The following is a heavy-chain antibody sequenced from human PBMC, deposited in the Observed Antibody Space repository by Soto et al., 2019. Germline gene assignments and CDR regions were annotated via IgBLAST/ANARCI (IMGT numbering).Heavy chain of an antibody. CDR1: GFRFSSYG. D-gene: IGHD3-16*02. CDR3: ARDRQVYVWGGYRLSNELDL. V-gene: IGHV3-33*01. Sequence: LVESGGGVVQPGRSLRLSCAASGFRFSSYGMHWVRQAPGKGLEWVADVWYDGSNKYYADSVKGRFTISRDNSKNTVYLQMNRLRAEDTAIYHCARDRQVYVWGGYRLSNELDLWGQGTLVTVSS. J-gene: IGHJ5*02. CDR2: VWYDGSNK.